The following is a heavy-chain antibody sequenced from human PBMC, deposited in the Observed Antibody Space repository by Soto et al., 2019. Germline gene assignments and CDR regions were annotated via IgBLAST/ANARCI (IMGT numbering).Heavy chain of an antibody. CDR2: ISAYNGNT. V-gene: IGHV1-18*01. Sequence: APVKLSCKASVYTFTSYGISWGRQAPGQGLEWMGWISAYNGNTNYAQKLQGRVTMTTDTSTSTAYMELRSLRSDDTAVYYCERDRGPIAVAGTGFDYWGQGTLVTVS. CDR3: ERDRGPIAVAGTGFDY. J-gene: IGHJ4*02. CDR1: VYTFTSYG. D-gene: IGHD6-19*01.